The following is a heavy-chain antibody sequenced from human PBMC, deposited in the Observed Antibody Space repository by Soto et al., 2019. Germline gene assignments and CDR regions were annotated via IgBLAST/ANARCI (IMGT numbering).Heavy chain of an antibody. D-gene: IGHD3-10*01. V-gene: IGHV4-59*01. CDR2: IYSNGGT. CDR3: ARDGGFGSRGYYGLDV. CDR1: GGSISNYY. Sequence: WETLSLTCTVSGGSISNYYWSWIRQPPGKSLEWIGYIYSNGGTNYNPSLKSRVTISLETSKNQFSLKLSSVTAADTAVYYCARDGGFGSRGYYGLDVWGQGTTVTVS. J-gene: IGHJ6*02.